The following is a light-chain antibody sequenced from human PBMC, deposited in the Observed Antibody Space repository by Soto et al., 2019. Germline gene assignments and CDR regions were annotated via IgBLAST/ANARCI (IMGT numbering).Light chain of an antibody. J-gene: IGKJ2*01. CDR3: MQALQTPSS. V-gene: IGKV2-28*01. CDR1: QSLLHSNGNNF. Sequence: DIVLTQSPLSLPVTPGESASISCRSSQSLLHSNGNNFLDWYLQKPGQSPQLLIYLGSQRASGVPDKFSGSGSGADFTLKISKVEAADVGIYYCMQALQTPSSFGQGTKLELK. CDR2: LGS.